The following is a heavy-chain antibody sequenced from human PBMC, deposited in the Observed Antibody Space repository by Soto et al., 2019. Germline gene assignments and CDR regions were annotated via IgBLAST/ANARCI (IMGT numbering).Heavy chain of an antibody. CDR3: ARPTYCTNGVCYGRLFDY. CDR1: GYTFTGYY. D-gene: IGHD2-8*01. J-gene: IGHJ4*02. Sequence: ASVNVSCKASGYTFTGYYMHWVGQAPGQGLKWMGWINPNSDSTNYAQKFQGRVTMTRDTSISTAYMELSRLRSDDTALYYCARPTYCTNGVCYGRLFDYWGQGTLVTVSS. V-gene: IGHV1-2*02. CDR2: INPNSDST.